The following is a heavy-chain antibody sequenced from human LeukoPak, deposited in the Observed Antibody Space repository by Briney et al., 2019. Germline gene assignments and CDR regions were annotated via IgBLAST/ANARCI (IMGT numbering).Heavy chain of an antibody. D-gene: IGHD3-22*01. CDR3: ASNLDSSGYYYDFDY. CDR2: IYPGDSDT. Sequence: GESLKISCKGFGYSFTSYWIGWVRQMPGKGLEWMGIIYPGDSDTRYSPSFQGQVTISADKSISTAYLQWSSLKASDTAMYYCASNLDSSGYYYDFDYWGQGTLVTVSS. V-gene: IGHV5-51*01. CDR1: GYSFTSYW. J-gene: IGHJ4*02.